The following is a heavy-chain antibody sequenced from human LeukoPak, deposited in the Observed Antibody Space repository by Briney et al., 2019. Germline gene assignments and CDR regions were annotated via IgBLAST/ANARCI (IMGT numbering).Heavy chain of an antibody. Sequence: PGGSLRLSCSASGFYFSSYAMHWVRQAPGKGLEYVSAISYDGLRTYHADSVNGRYTISRDNSKNTLYLQMNSLRTEDSAVYYCAKAVQYDSSGFGFDYWGQGTLVTVSS. D-gene: IGHD3-22*01. CDR1: GFYFSSYA. J-gene: IGHJ4*02. CDR3: AKAVQYDSSGFGFDY. CDR2: ISYDGLRT. V-gene: IGHV3-64D*09.